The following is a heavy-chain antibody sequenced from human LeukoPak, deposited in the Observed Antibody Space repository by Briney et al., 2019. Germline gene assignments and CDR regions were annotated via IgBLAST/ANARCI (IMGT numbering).Heavy chain of an antibody. Sequence: ASETLSLTCTVSGGSISSYYWRWLRQPAGKGLEWIGRIYTSGSTNYNPSLKSRVTMSVDTSKNQFSLKPSSVTAADTAVYYCARGRGEYCSSTSCFYFDYWGQGTLVTVSS. D-gene: IGHD2-2*01. V-gene: IGHV4-4*07. J-gene: IGHJ4*02. CDR1: GGSISSYY. CDR2: IYTSGST. CDR3: ARGRGEYCSSTSCFYFDY.